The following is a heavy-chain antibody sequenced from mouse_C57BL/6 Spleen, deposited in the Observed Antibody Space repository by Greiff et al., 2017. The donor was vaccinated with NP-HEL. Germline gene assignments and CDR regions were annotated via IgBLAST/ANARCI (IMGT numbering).Heavy chain of an antibody. V-gene: IGHV1-82*01. D-gene: IGHD1-1*01. Sequence: VQLQQSGPELVKPGASVKISCKASGYAFSSSWMNWVKQRPGKGLEWIGRIYPGDGDTNYNGKFKGKATLTADKSSSTAYMQLSSLTSEDSAVYFCAKEGITTVVATPYFDYWGQGTTLTVSS. CDR1: GYAFSSSW. J-gene: IGHJ2*01. CDR3: AKEGITTVVATPYFDY. CDR2: IYPGDGDT.